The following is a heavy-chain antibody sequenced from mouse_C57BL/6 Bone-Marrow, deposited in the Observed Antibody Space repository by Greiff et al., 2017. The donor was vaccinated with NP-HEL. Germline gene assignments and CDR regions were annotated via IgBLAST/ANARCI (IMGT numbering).Heavy chain of an antibody. J-gene: IGHJ3*01. CDR2: IYPGDGST. Sequence: QVQLQQSGAELVTPGASVKISCKASGYAFSSYWMNWVKQRPGKGLEWIGQIYPGDGSTKYNEKFKGKATLTADKSSSTAYMQLNSLTSEDSAVYFCARSRQLRLPFAYWGQGTLVTVSA. CDR1: GYAFSSYW. D-gene: IGHD3-2*02. V-gene: IGHV1-80*01. CDR3: ARSRQLRLPFAY.